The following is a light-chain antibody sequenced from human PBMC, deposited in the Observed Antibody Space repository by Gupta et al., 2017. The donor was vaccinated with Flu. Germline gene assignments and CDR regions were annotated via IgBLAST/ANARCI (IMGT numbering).Light chain of an antibody. CDR2: EDN. V-gene: IGLV3-1*01. J-gene: IGLJ1*01. Sequence: VSPGQTATITCSGDKLGDRYACWYQQKPGQSPVLVIYEDNKRPSGIPERFSGSNSGNTATLTIAGTQAVDEADYYCQSWDSGTYVFGAGTRVSVL. CDR1: KLGDRY. CDR3: QSWDSGTYV.